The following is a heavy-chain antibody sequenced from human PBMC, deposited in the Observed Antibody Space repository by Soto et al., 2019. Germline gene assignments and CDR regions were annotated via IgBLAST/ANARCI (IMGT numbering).Heavy chain of an antibody. V-gene: IGHV3-30*18. CDR1: GFTFSSYG. J-gene: IGHJ4*02. CDR2: ISYDGSNK. Sequence: GGSLRLSCAASGFTFSSYGMHWVRQAPGKGLEWVAVISYDGSNKYYADSVKGRFTISRDNSKNTLYLQMNSLRAEDTAVYYCAKVLTTGTPLIDYWGQGTLVTVSS. D-gene: IGHD1-1*01. CDR3: AKVLTTGTPLIDY.